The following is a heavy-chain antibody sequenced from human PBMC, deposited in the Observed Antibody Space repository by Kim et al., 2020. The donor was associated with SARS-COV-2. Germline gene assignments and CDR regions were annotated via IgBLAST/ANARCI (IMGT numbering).Heavy chain of an antibody. CDR2: IYPGDSDT. J-gene: IGHJ6*02. V-gene: IGHV5-51*01. Sequence: GESLKISCKGSGYSFTSYWIGWVRQMPGKGLEWMGIIYPGDSDTRYSPSFQGQVTISADKSISTAYLQWSSLKASDTAMYYCARLYYYDSSGYYVRVPYYYGMDVWGQGTTVTVSS. CDR3: ARLYYYDSSGYYVRVPYYYGMDV. CDR1: GYSFTSYW. D-gene: IGHD3-22*01.